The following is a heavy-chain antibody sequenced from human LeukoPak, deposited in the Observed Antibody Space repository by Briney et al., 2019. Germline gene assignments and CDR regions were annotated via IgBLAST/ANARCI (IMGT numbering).Heavy chain of an antibody. Sequence: SETLSLTCAVYGGSFSGYYWSWIRQPPGKGLEWIGEISHSGSTNYNPSLKSRVTISVDTSKNQFSLKLSSVTAADTAVYYCSVNYYYYYGMDVWGQGTTVTVSS. V-gene: IGHV4-34*01. CDR2: ISHSGST. CDR1: GGSFSGYY. J-gene: IGHJ6*02. CDR3: SVNYYYYYGMDV.